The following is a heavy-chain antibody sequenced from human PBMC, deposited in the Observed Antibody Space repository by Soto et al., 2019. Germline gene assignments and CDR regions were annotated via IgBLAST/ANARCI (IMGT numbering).Heavy chain of an antibody. J-gene: IGHJ4*02. CDR2: IYSAGSA. V-gene: IGHV3-66*01. Sequence: GGSLRLSCAASGFTFSSYAMSWFRQAPGKGLEWVSVIYSAGSADFADSVKVRFTISRDNSKNTLYLQMSSLRAEDTAVYYCARVPSSSYHYFDYCGQGTVVTVSS. CDR1: GFTFSSYA. CDR3: ARVPSSSYHYFDY. D-gene: IGHD6-13*01.